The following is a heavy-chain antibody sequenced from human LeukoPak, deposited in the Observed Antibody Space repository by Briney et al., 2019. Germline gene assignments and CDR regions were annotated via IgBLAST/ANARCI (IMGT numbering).Heavy chain of an antibody. J-gene: IGHJ4*02. CDR3: AREWLQNQLLSGLDY. CDR2: ISSSSSYI. Sequence: GGSLRLSRAASGFTFSSYSMSWVRQAPGKGLEWVSSISSSSSYIYYADSVKGRFTISRDNAKNSLYLQMNSLRAEDTAVYYCAREWLQNQLLSGLDYWGQGTLVTVSS. D-gene: IGHD2-2*01. V-gene: IGHV3-21*01. CDR1: GFTFSSYS.